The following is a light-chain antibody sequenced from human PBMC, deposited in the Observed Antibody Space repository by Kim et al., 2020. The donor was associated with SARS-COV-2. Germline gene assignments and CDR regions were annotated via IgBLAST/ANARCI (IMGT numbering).Light chain of an antibody. J-gene: IGKJ2*01. CDR2: DAS. Sequence: DIQLTQSPSFLSACVRDRVTITCRASQGVTSDLAWFQQKPGKAPKLLIYDASTLQSGVPSRFSGSGSGTEFTLTISSLQPEDFATYYCQQFNSYPYTFGQGTKLEI. CDR1: QGVTSD. V-gene: IGKV1-9*01. CDR3: QQFNSYPYT.